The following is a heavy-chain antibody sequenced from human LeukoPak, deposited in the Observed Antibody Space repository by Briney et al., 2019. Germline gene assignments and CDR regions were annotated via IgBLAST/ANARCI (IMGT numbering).Heavy chain of an antibody. Sequence: PGGSLRLSCAASGFTFSNYWMQWVRQAPGKGLEWVANIKTDAGEQYYVDSVKGRFTISRDNAKNSLYLQMDSLRVEDTAVYYCARAPRTAALYWGQGTLVTVSS. D-gene: IGHD6-13*01. CDR2: IKTDAGEQ. V-gene: IGHV3-7*01. CDR3: ARAPRTAALY. J-gene: IGHJ4*02. CDR1: GFTFSNYW.